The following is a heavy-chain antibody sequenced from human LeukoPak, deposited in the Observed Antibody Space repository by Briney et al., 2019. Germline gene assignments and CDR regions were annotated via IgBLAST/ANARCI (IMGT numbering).Heavy chain of an antibody. J-gene: IGHJ4*02. D-gene: IGHD6-13*01. CDR2: IYHSGST. CDR1: GYSISSGYY. CDR3: AIIGPSIAAEGY. Sequence: SETLSLTCSVSGYSISSGYYWGWIRQPPGKGLEWIGSIYHSGSTYYNPSLKSRVTISVDTSKNQFSLKLSSMTAADTAVYYCAIIGPSIAAEGYWGQGTLVTVSS. V-gene: IGHV4-38-2*02.